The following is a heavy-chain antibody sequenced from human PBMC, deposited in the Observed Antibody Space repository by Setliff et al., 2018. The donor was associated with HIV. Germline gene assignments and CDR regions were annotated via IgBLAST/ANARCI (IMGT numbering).Heavy chain of an antibody. V-gene: IGHV4-34*01. D-gene: IGHD3-3*01. CDR3: ATGAKNDFWDDPVPNPFDF. Sequence: SETLSLTCAVYGGSFSDYFWTWIRQPPGKGLEWIGEINHSGSTNYNPSLKSRVTISVDTSKNQISLKLTSVTAAGTAVYYCATGAKNDFWDDPVPNPFDFWGQGTMVTVSS. CDR1: GGSFSDYF. CDR2: INHSGST. J-gene: IGHJ3*01.